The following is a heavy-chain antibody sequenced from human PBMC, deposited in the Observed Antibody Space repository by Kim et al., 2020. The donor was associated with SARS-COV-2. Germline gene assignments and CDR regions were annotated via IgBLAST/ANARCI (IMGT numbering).Heavy chain of an antibody. Sequence: GGSLRLSCAASGFTLSSYAMSWVRQAPGKGLEWVSAISGSGGSTYYADSVKGRFTISRDNSKNTLYLQMNSLRAEDTAVYYCAKGSAARPRWAAKVFDYWGQGTLVTVSS. CDR1: GFTLSSYA. V-gene: IGHV3-23*01. J-gene: IGHJ4*02. D-gene: IGHD6-6*01. CDR2: ISGSGGST. CDR3: AKGSAARPRWAAKVFDY.